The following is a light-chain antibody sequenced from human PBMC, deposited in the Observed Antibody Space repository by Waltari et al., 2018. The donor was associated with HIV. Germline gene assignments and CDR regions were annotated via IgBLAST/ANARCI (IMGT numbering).Light chain of an antibody. CDR2: RNN. CDR3: ATWDDSLSAWV. Sequence: QSVLTLPPSASGTPGPRVTISCSGSSSNIGTNYVYWYQHLPGTAPKLRIYRNNQRPSGVPDRFSGSKSGTSASLAISGLRSEDESDYYCATWDDSLSAWVFGGGTKLTVL. J-gene: IGLJ3*02. V-gene: IGLV1-47*01. CDR1: SSNIGTNY.